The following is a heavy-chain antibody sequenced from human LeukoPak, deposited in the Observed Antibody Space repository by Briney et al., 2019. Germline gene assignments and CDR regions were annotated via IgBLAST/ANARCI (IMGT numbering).Heavy chain of an antibody. D-gene: IGHD3-9*01. CDR2: IIPTLGIA. Sequence: SVKVSCKASGGTFSSYAISWVRQAPGQGLEWMGRIIPTLGIANYAQKFQGRVTITADKSTSTAYMELSSLRSEDTAVYYCAESYDILTGSHDCWGQGTLVTVSS. V-gene: IGHV1-69*04. CDR1: GGTFSSYA. J-gene: IGHJ4*02. CDR3: AESYDILTGSHDC.